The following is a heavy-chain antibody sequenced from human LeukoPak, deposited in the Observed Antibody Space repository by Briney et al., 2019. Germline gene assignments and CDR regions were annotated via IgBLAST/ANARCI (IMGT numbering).Heavy chain of an antibody. J-gene: IGHJ5*02. CDR1: GGSISSSSYY. V-gene: IGHV4-39*07. CDR2: IYYSGST. D-gene: IGHD6-19*01. Sequence: SETLSLTCTVSGGSISSSSYYWGWIRQPPGKGLEWIGSIYYSGSTYYNPSLKSRVTISVDTSKNQFSLKLSSVTAADTAVYYCARGGDSQWLSSNWFDPWGQGTLVTVSS. CDR3: ARGGDSQWLSSNWFDP.